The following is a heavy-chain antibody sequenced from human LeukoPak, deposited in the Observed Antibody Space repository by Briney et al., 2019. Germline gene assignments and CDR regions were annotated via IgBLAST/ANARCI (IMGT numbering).Heavy chain of an antibody. CDR2: IHDTGST. CDR1: GGSLSSHY. V-gene: IGHV4-59*11. D-gene: IGHD3-10*01. J-gene: IGHJ4*02. Sequence: SETLSLTCSVSGGSLSSHYWSWIRQPPGKGLELIGHIHDTGSTFYNPSLRGRVTISLDTSNNQFSLKLTSMTAADTAVYYCASHITMVRGASVDYWGQGTLVTVSS. CDR3: ASHITMVRGASVDY.